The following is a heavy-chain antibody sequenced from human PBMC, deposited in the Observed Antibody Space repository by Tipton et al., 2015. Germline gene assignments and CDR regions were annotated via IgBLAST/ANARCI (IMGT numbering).Heavy chain of an antibody. CDR1: GGSISDYY. CDR3: ASSPRYYDFWSGLIRGWFDP. CDR2: IYYNGRT. V-gene: IGHV4-59*01. Sequence: LRLSCTVSGGSISDYYWNWIRQPPGKGLQWTGYIYYNGRTDYNPSLKSRVSISLDTSKNQFSLKLRSVTAADTAVYYCASSPRYYDFWSGLIRGWFDPWGQGTLVTVSS. J-gene: IGHJ5*02. D-gene: IGHD3-3*01.